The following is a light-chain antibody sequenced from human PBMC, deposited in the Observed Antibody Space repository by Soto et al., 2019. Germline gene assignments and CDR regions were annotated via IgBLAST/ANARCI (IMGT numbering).Light chain of an antibody. CDR3: CSYVGGYSYV. CDR1: SSDVGDYNS. Sequence: QSALTQPRSVSGSPGQSVTVSCIGTSSDVGDYNSVSWYQQHRGKAPKLMIYDVSKRPSGVPDRFSGSKSGNTASLTISGLQDEDEADYYCCSYVGGYSYVFGIRTKGTVL. J-gene: IGLJ1*01. V-gene: IGLV2-11*01. CDR2: DVS.